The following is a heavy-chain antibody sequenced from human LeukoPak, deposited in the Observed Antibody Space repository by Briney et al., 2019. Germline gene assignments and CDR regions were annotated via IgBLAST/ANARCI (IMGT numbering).Heavy chain of an antibody. CDR1: GFTFSSYG. V-gene: IGHV3-30*03. Sequence: GGSLRLSCAASGFTFSSYGMHWVRQAPGKGLEWVAVISYDGSNKYYADSVKGRFTISRDSSKNTLYLQMNSLRAEDTAVYYCAREYCYDNSGHQGYLDYWGQGTLVTVSS. J-gene: IGHJ4*02. CDR2: ISYDGSNK. CDR3: AREYCYDNSGHQGYLDY. D-gene: IGHD3-22*01.